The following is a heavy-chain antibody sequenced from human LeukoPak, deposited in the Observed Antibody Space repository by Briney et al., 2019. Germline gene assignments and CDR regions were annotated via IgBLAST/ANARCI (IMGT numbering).Heavy chain of an antibody. CDR1: GGSISGYH. CDR3: ARKTYCSGGRCYGENWFDP. J-gene: IGHJ5*02. V-gene: IGHV4-59*08. Sequence: SETLSLTCTVTGGSISGYHWNWIRQSPGKGLEWISNIFYTGNADYNPSLKSRVTISINTSKNEISLILRSVTAADTAVYYCARKTYCSGGRCYGENWFDPWGQGILVTVSS. CDR2: IFYTGNA. D-gene: IGHD2-15*01.